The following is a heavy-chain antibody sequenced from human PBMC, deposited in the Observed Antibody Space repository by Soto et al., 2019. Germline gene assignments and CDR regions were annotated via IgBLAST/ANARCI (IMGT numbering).Heavy chain of an antibody. CDR2: IYYSGST. J-gene: IGHJ5*02. CDR3: ARWVYWVAGTIVRRFDP. D-gene: IGHD6-19*01. Sequence: SETLSLTCTVSGGSISSYYWSWIRQPPGKGLEWIGYIYYSGSTNYNPSLKSRVTISVDTSKNQFSLKLSSVTAADTAVYYCARWVYWVAGTIVRRFDPWGQGTLVTVSS. CDR1: GGSISSYY. V-gene: IGHV4-59*08.